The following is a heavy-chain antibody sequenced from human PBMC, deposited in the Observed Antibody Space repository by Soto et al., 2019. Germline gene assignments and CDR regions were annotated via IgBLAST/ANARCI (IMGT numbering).Heavy chain of an antibody. CDR3: ATSYGSGYRAFDY. Sequence: SVKVSCKASGDTFSFYFINWVRQAPGLGLEWMGRVNPILSMSNYAQRFQGRVTMTADKSTSTAYMELSGLRSEDTAMYYCATSYGSGYRAFDYWGQGALVTVSS. D-gene: IGHD3-10*01. J-gene: IGHJ4*02. V-gene: IGHV1-69*02. CDR2: VNPILSMS. CDR1: GDTFSFYF.